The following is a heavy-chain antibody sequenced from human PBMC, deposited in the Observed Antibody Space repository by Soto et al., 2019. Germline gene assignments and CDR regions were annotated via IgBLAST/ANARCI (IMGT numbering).Heavy chain of an antibody. CDR1: GGSISRYY. CDR2: AYYSGDT. J-gene: IGHJ5*02. D-gene: IGHD2-8*01. V-gene: IGHV4-59*01. CDR3: ARDRSTYGGGGTGEVKENWFDP. Sequence: SETLSLTCSVSGGSISRYYWSWIRQPPGKGLEWIGYAYYSGDTGYNPSLKSRVTMAVDTSKSQVSLKLSSVTAADTAVYYCARDRSTYGGGGTGEVKENWFDPWGQGALVTVS.